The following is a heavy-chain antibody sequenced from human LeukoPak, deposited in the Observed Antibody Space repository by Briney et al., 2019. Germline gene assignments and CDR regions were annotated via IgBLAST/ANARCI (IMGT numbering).Heavy chain of an antibody. D-gene: IGHD2-2*01. Sequence: SETLSLTCAVYGGSFSDYYWNWIRQPPGKGLEWIGEINQSGSTNYNPSLKSRVTISVDTSKKQFSLNLSPVTAADTAAYYCAAGCSSTSCYWYYYTDVWGKGTTVTVSS. CDR3: AAGCSSTSCYWYYYTDV. CDR1: GGSFSDYY. CDR2: INQSGST. V-gene: IGHV4-34*01. J-gene: IGHJ6*03.